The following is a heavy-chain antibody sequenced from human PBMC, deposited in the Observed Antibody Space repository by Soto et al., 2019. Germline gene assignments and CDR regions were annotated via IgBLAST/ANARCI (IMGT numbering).Heavy chain of an antibody. Sequence: PSQTLSLTCAISGDSVSSDSAAWNWIRQSPSRGLEWLGRTYYRSKWYNDYAVSVKSRITINPDTSKNQFSLQLNSVTPEDTAVYYCARDSSSWDYYYYYGMDVWGQGTTVTVSS. CDR1: GDSVSSDSAA. CDR2: TYYRSKWYN. CDR3: ARDSSSWDYYYYYGMDV. V-gene: IGHV6-1*01. J-gene: IGHJ6*02. D-gene: IGHD6-13*01.